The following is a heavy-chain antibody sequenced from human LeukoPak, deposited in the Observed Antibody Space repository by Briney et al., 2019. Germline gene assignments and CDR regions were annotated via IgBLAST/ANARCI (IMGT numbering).Heavy chain of an antibody. V-gene: IGHV1-69*04. CDR2: IIPIFDIV. Sequence: GASVKVSCKASGGTFNNYAITWVRQAPGQGLEWMGRIIPIFDIVNYTQKFQGRVTITADIITNTAYMELSSLRSEDTAVYFCARAPAGMDVWGQGTTVIVSS. D-gene: IGHD1-14*01. CDR1: GGTFNNYA. J-gene: IGHJ6*02. CDR3: ARAPAGMDV.